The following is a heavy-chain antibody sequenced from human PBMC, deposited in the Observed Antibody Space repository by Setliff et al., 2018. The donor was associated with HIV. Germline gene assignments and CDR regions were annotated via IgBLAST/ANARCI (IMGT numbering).Heavy chain of an antibody. CDR2: INPNSGGT. CDR3: ARAAYNFWSGYFDY. Sequence: VASVKVSCKASGYTFTGYYMHWVRQAPGQGLEWMGWINPNSGGTNYAQKFQGWVTMTRDTSISTAYMELSRLRSDDTAVYYYARAAYNFWSGYFDYWGQGTLVTVS. D-gene: IGHD3-3*01. V-gene: IGHV1-2*04. CDR1: GYTFTGYY. J-gene: IGHJ4*02.